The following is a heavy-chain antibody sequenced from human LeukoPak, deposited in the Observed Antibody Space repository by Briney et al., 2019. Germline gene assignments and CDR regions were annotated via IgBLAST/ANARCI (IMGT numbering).Heavy chain of an antibody. Sequence: TSETLSPTCAVYGGSFSGYYWSWIRQPPGKGLEWIGEINHSGSTNYNPSLKSRVTISVDTSKNQFSLKLSSVTAADTAVYYCARGSYSSGWYRRYFQHWGQGTLVTVSS. D-gene: IGHD6-19*01. V-gene: IGHV4-34*01. J-gene: IGHJ1*01. CDR1: GGSFSGYY. CDR3: ARGSYSSGWYRRYFQH. CDR2: INHSGST.